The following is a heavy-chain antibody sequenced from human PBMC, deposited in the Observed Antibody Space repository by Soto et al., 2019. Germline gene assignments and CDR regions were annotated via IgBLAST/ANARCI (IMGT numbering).Heavy chain of an antibody. CDR1: GFTFSNAW. CDR2: IKSKTDGGTT. V-gene: IGHV3-15*01. J-gene: IGHJ4*02. Sequence: EVQLVESGGGLIEPGGSLRLSCAASGFTFSNAWMSWVRQAPGKGLEWVGRIKSKTDGGTTDYAAPVKGRFPISRDDSNNPLYLQMNRLKTEYPAFYYCQRYCSRPSCYSQPLPAADSWGQRPLVTVSS. CDR3: QRYCSRPSCYSQPLPAADS. D-gene: IGHD2-2*01.